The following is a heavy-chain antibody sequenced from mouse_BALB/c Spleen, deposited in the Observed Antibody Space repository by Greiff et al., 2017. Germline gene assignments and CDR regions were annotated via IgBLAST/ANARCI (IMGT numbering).Heavy chain of an antibody. CDR3: ARREFDY. V-gene: IGHV5-17*02. Sequence: EVNVVESGGGLVQPGGSRKLSCAASGFTFSSFGMHWVRQAPEKGLEWVAYISSGSSTIYYADTVKGRFTISRDNPKNTLFLQMTSLRSEDTAMYYCARREFDYWGQGTTLTVSS. CDR2: ISSGSSTI. CDR1: GFTFSSFG. J-gene: IGHJ2*01.